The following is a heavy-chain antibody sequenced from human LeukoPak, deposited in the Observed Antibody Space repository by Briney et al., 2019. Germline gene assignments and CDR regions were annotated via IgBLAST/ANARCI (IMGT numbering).Heavy chain of an antibody. J-gene: IGHJ5*02. CDR3: ARDYCSSTSCYIFWFDP. V-gene: IGHV4-34*01. CDR2: INHSGST. D-gene: IGHD2-2*02. CDR1: GGSFSGYY. Sequence: SETLSLTCAVYGGSFSGYYWSWIRQPPGQGLEWIGEINHSGSTNYNPSLKSRVTISVDTSKNQFSLKLSSVTAADTAVYYCARDYCSSTSCYIFWFDPWGQGTLVTVSS.